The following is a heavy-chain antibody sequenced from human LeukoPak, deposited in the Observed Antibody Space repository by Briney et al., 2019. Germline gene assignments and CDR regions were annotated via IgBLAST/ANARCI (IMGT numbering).Heavy chain of an antibody. CDR3: AKDGEMATKGWFDP. D-gene: IGHD5-24*01. J-gene: IGHJ5*02. V-gene: IGHV3-23*01. CDR2: ISGSGGST. Sequence: GGSLRLSCAASGFTFSSYAMSWVRQAPGKGLEWVPAISGSGGSTYYADSVKGRFTISRDNSKNTLYLQMNSLRAEDTAVYYCAKDGEMATKGWFDPWGQGTLVTVSS. CDR1: GFTFSSYA.